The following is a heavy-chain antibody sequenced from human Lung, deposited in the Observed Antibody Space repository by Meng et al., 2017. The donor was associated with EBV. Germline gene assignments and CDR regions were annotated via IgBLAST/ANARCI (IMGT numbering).Heavy chain of an antibody. V-gene: IGHV1-18*01. Sequence: QVQLVPAGAEVKLPGASVKVACKASGFTFSSDGFTWVRQAPGQGLEWLGWISTYNDNPKYAQKVQGRVTMTADTSTSTAYMELRSLTSDDTAVYYCARGDGGNWSDYWGQGTLVTVSS. CDR2: ISTYNDNP. J-gene: IGHJ4*02. D-gene: IGHD4-23*01. CDR1: GFTFSSDG. CDR3: ARGDGGNWSDY.